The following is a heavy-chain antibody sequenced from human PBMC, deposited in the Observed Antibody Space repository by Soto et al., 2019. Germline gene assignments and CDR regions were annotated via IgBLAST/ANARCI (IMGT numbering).Heavy chain of an antibody. CDR3: ARRARPDFYYMDV. CDR2: ISSNGVGT. D-gene: IGHD6-6*01. Sequence: GGSLRLSCAASGFTLSGYAMDWGRQAPGKGLEYVSGISSNGVGTYYANSVQGRFTISRDNSKNTVYLQMGSLRPEDMAVYYCARRARPDFYYMDVWGKGTTVTVSS. CDR1: GFTLSGYA. V-gene: IGHV3-64*01. J-gene: IGHJ6*03.